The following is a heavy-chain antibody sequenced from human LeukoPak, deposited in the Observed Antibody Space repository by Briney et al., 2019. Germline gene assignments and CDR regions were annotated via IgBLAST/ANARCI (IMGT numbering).Heavy chain of an antibody. CDR1: GFTFSSYS. CDR3: ARDAHYDFWSGYYSTWPLGY. D-gene: IGHD3-3*01. CDR2: TSSSISYI. J-gene: IGHJ4*02. V-gene: IGHV3-21*01. Sequence: PGGSLRLSCVASGFTFSSYSMSWVRQAPGKGLEWVSSTSSSISYIYYADSVKGRFTISRDNAKNSLYLQMNSLRAEDTAVYYCARDAHYDFWSGYYSTWPLGYWGQGTLVTVSS.